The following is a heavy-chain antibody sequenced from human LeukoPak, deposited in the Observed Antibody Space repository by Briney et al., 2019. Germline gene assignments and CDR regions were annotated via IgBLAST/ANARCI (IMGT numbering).Heavy chain of an antibody. CDR2: ISGSGGST. V-gene: IGHV3-23*01. CDR3: AKDPDSPHIPLKFDF. CDR1: GFTLSNYA. D-gene: IGHD2-15*01. Sequence: LTGGSLRLSCAASGFTLSNYAMNWVRQAPGKGLEWVSSISGSGGSTYYADSVKGRFTISRDNSKNTLYLQLNSLRADDTAVYYCAKDPDSPHIPLKFDFWGQGTLVTVSS. J-gene: IGHJ4*02.